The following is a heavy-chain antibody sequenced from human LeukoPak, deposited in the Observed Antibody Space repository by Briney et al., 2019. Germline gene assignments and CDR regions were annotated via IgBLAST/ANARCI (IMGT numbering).Heavy chain of an antibody. CDR1: GSTFSDYY. CDR3: ARDCSGGSCRADY. CDR2: ISSSGSTI. Sequence: GGSLRLSCAASGSTFSDYYMSWIRQAPGKGLEWVSYISSSGSTIYYADSVKGRFTISRDNAKNSLYLQMNSLRAEDTAVYYCARDCSGGSCRADYWGQGTLVTVSS. V-gene: IGHV3-11*01. D-gene: IGHD2-15*01. J-gene: IGHJ4*02.